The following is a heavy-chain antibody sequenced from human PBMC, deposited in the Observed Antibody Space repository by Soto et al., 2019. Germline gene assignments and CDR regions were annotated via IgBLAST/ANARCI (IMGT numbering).Heavy chain of an antibody. V-gene: IGHV4-59*01. CDR1: GGSISSYY. D-gene: IGHD2-2*01. CDR3: ARAVLPATAPFDY. Sequence: QVQLQESGPRLVKPSETLSLTCIVSGGSISSYYWSWIRQPPGKGLEWIGYIYYSGSTNYNPSLKSRVTISVDTSKNQFSLKLSFVTAADTAVYYCARAVLPATAPFDYWGQGTLVTVSS. J-gene: IGHJ4*02. CDR2: IYYSGST.